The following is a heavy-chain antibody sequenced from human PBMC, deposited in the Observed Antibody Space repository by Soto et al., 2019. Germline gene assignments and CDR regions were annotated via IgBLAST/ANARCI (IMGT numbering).Heavy chain of an antibody. V-gene: IGHV4-59*01. CDR3: ARVRPDWNYFLAFDY. CDR1: GGSISSYY. J-gene: IGHJ4*02. CDR2: IYYSGST. D-gene: IGHD1-7*01. Sequence: PSETLSLTCTVSGGSISSYYWSWIRQPPGKGLEWIGYIYYSGSTNYNPSLKSRVTISVDTSKNQFSLKLSSVTAADTAVYYCARVRPDWNYFLAFDYWGQGTLVTVSS.